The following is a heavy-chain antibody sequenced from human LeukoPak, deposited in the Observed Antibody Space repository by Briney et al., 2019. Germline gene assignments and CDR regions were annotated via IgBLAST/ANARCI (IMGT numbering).Heavy chain of an antibody. Sequence: GAPVKVSCKASGYTFTSYGISWVRQAPGQGLEWMGWISAYNGNTNYAQKLQGRVTMTTDTSTSTAYMELRSLRSDDTAVYYCARDGPGGMITFGGVIVDYYYYGMDVWGQGTTVAVSS. V-gene: IGHV1-18*01. CDR3: ARDGPGGMITFGGVIVDYYYYGMDV. CDR2: ISAYNGNT. D-gene: IGHD3-16*02. CDR1: GYTFTSYG. J-gene: IGHJ6*02.